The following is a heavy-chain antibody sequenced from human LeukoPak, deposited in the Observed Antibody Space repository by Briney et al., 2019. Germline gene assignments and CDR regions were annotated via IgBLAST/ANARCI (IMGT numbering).Heavy chain of an antibody. CDR2: IYYSGSA. Sequence: PSETLSLTCAVSGGSVNSGTYYWSWIRQPPGKGLEWIGNIYYSGSAYYNPSLKSRVTMSVDTSKNQFSLKLNSMTTADTAVYYCTRGAGWLIDYWGQGILVTVSS. V-gene: IGHV4-39*07. CDR3: TRGAGWLIDY. CDR1: GGSVNSGTYY. D-gene: IGHD3-16*01. J-gene: IGHJ4*02.